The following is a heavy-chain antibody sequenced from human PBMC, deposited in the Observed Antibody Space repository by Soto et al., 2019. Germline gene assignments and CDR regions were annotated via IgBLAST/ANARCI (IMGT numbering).Heavy chain of an antibody. CDR2: ITPFNGNT. CDR1: GYTFTYRY. D-gene: IGHD1-26*01. V-gene: IGHV1-45*02. CDR3: AITVGLSGSCDTPYYYSGMDV. Sequence: SVKVSCKASGYTFTYRYLHWVRQAPGQALEWMGWITPFNGNTNYAQKFQDRVTITRDRSMSTAYMELSSLRSEDTAMYYCAITVGLSGSCDTPYYYSGMDVWGQGTTVTVSS. J-gene: IGHJ6*02.